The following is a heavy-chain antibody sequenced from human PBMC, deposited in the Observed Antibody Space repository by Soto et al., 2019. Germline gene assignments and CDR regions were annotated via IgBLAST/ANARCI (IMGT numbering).Heavy chain of an antibody. CDR2: IYSGGST. J-gene: IGHJ6*02. Sequence: PGGSLRLSCAASEFTVSSNYMSWVRQAPGKGLEWVSVIYSGGSTYYADSVKGRFTISRDNSKNTLYLQMNSLRAEDTAVYYCARDRDYSSGSYYKYGMDVWGQGTTVTVPS. V-gene: IGHV3-66*01. D-gene: IGHD3-10*01. CDR1: EFTVSSNY. CDR3: ARDRDYSSGSYYKYGMDV.